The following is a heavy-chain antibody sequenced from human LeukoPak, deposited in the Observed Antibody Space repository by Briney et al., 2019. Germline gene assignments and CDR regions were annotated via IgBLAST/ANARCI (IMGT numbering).Heavy chain of an antibody. J-gene: IGHJ4*02. Sequence: SETLSLTCAVYGGSLSVHYWRWIRQPPGKGLEWIGEINHSGSTNYNPSLKSRVTISVDTSKNQFSLKVSSVTAADTAVYYCAREAKKEYQLRSHFGYWGQGTLVTVSS. CDR2: INHSGST. CDR1: GGSLSVHY. CDR3: AREAKKEYQLRSHFGY. V-gene: IGHV4-34*01. D-gene: IGHD2-2*01.